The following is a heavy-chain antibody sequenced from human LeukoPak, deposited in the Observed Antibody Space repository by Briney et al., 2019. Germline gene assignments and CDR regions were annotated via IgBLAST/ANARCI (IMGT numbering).Heavy chain of an antibody. CDR2: IYHSGST. V-gene: IGHV4-4*02. CDR3: ARDISGSRYFDY. CDR1: GGSISSSNW. J-gene: IGHJ4*02. D-gene: IGHD3-10*01. Sequence: SETLSLTCAVSGGSISSSNWWSWVRQPPGKGLEWIGEIYHSGSTNYNPSLKSRVTISVDTSKNQFSLKLSSVTAADTAVYYCARDISGSRYFDYWGQGTLVTVSS.